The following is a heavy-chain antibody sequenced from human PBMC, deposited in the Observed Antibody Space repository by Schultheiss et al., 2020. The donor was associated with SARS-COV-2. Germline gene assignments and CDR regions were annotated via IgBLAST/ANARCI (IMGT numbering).Heavy chain of an antibody. D-gene: IGHD6-25*01. CDR3: ARDQGGTWYLDY. V-gene: IGHV3-23*01. CDR1: GFSFSRSA. CDR2: TSGIGGGI. J-gene: IGHJ4*02. Sequence: GGSLTLSCAASGFSFSRSAMNWVRQAPGKGLGWVSITSGIGGGIFNADSVKGRFTISRDNSKTTLYLQMNSLRAEDTAVYYCARDQGGTWYLDYWGQGSLVTVSS.